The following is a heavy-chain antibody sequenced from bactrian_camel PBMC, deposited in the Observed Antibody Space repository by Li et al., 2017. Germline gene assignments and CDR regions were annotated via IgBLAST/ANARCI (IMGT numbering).Heavy chain of an antibody. V-gene: IGHV3S53*01. CDR1: GRIYKDC. D-gene: IGHD2*01. CDR3: AAGDLLCEGVHELAH. CDR2: IDTDGTS. J-gene: IGHJ4*01. Sequence: HVQLVESGGGAVQTGGSLRLSCVASGRIYKDCLGWFRQAPGKERERVAVIDTDGTSSYIDSVKGRFTISKDNAKNTLYLQMNALKPEDTAMYYCAAGDLLCEGVHELAHWGQGTQVTVS.